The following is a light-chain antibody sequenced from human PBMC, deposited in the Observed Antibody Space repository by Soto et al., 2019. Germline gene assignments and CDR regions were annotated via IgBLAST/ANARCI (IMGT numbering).Light chain of an antibody. CDR2: DAS. V-gene: IGKV1-39*01. CDR1: QSISTY. Sequence: DIQMTHSPSSLSASVGNRVTITCRASQSISTYLNWYQKKPGKAPNLLIHDASRLQSGVPSRFSGSGGGTDFTLSISSVQPEDFATYFCQQSYMDPITFGQGTRLEIK. CDR3: QQSYMDPIT. J-gene: IGKJ5*01.